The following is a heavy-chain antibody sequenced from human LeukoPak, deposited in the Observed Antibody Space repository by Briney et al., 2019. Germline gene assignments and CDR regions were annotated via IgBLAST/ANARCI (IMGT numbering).Heavy chain of an antibody. CDR2: IYGSGST. J-gene: IGHJ4*02. D-gene: IGHD5-18*01. CDR1: GGSISSYY. CDR3: ARHRRTAMAYFDY. V-gene: IGHV4-59*01. Sequence: SETLSLTCTVSGGSISSYYWSWIRQPPGKGLEWIGHIYGSGSTNYNPSLKSRVTLSVDTSKNQFSLKLSSVTAADTAVYYCARHRRTAMAYFDYWGQGTLVTVSS.